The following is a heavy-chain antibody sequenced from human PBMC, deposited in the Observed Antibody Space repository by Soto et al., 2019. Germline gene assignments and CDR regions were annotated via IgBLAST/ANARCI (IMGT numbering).Heavy chain of an antibody. CDR1: GGSISXGGXX. J-gene: IGHJ6*02. CDR2: IYYSGST. D-gene: IGHD6-19*01. CDR3: ARDFTDSSGPTLGMGV. Sequence: QVQLQESGPGLVKPSQTLSLTCTVSGGSISXGGXXXXWIRQHPGKGXXXIGYIYYSGSTYYNPALKSRVTISVDTSKXQFSLKLSSVTXADTAVYXCARDFTDSSGPTLGMGVWGQGTTVTVSS. V-gene: IGHV4-31*03.